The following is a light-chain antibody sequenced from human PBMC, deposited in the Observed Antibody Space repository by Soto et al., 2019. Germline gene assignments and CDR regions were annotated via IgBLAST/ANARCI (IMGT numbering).Light chain of an antibody. CDR1: QSIKTY. CDR2: AAS. Sequence: IQMTQSPSSLSASVGDRVTITCRASQSIKTYLNWYQQKPGKAPNLLIFAASILQSNIPSRFSGSGSGTDFTLTINSLQFEDFATYYCQQSWSTPRTFGQGTKVEIK. J-gene: IGKJ1*01. V-gene: IGKV1-39*01. CDR3: QQSWSTPRT.